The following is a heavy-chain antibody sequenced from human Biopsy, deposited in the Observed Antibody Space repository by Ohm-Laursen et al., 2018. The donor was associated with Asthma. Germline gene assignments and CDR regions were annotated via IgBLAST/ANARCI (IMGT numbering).Heavy chain of an antibody. J-gene: IGHJ1*01. CDR1: GFTFGDYW. D-gene: IGHD3-3*02. V-gene: IGHV3-7*01. Sequence: LRLSCAASGFTFGDYWMSWVRQVPGKGLEWVANIKHDGTEKNHVDSLKGRFTISRDNAKNSLYLQMNSLRAEDTAVYYCARTFHFWSPYHAEHYQLWGQGTLVTVPS. CDR3: ARTFHFWSPYHAEHYQL. CDR2: IKHDGTEK.